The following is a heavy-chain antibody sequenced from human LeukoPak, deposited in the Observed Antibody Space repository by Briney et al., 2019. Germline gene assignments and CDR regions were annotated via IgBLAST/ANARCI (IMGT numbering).Heavy chain of an antibody. D-gene: IGHD6-6*01. Sequence: GTLSLTCAVSGGSISSSNWWSWVRQPPGKGLEWIGEIYHSGSTNYNPSLKSRATISVDKSKNQFSLKLSSVTAADTAVYYCARNVGVGSLSALDIWGQGTMVTVSS. CDR2: IYHSGST. J-gene: IGHJ3*02. CDR1: GGSISSSNW. V-gene: IGHV4-4*02. CDR3: ARNVGVGSLSALDI.